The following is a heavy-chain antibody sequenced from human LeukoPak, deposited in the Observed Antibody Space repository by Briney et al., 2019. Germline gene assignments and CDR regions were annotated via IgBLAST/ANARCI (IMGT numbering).Heavy chain of an antibody. D-gene: IGHD4-11*01. CDR2: IWYDGSNK. J-gene: IGHJ4*02. CDR1: GFTFSSYG. CDR3: ARCVFATVTTLDY. V-gene: IGHV3-33*01. Sequence: GRSLRLSCAASGFTFSSYGMHWVRQAPGKGLEWVAVIWYDGSNKYYADSVKGRFTISRDNSKNTLYLQMNSLRAEDTAVYYCARCVFATVTTLDYWGQGTLVTVSS.